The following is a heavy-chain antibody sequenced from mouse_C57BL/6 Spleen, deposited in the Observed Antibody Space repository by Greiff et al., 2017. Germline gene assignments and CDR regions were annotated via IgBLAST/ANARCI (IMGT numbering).Heavy chain of an antibody. CDR2: IYPGDGDT. V-gene: IGHV1-80*01. CDR3: ARSFTTVVFDY. D-gene: IGHD1-1*01. J-gene: IGHJ2*01. Sequence: VQLQQSGAELVKPGASVKISCKASGYAFSGYWMNWVKQRPGKGLEWIGQIYPGDGDTNYNGKFKGKATLTADKSSSTAYMQLSSLTSEDSAVYFCARSFTTVVFDYWGQGTTLTVSS. CDR1: GYAFSGYW.